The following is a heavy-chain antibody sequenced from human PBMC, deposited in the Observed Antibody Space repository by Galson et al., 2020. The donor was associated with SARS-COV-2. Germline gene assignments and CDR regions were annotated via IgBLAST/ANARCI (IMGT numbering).Heavy chain of an antibody. Sequence: SETLSLTCAVYGGSFSGYYWSWIRQPPGKGLEWIGEVNQSGSADYNPSLKSRVTISVDTSKNQFSLKLTSVTAADTAVYYCARAKLEITMFGVVFTSPINYVDYWGRGVWSPSPQ. J-gene: IGHJ4*02. CDR1: GGSFSGYY. CDR3: ARAKLEITMFGVVFTSPINYVDY. V-gene: IGHV4-34*01. CDR2: VNQSGSA. D-gene: IGHD3-10*02.